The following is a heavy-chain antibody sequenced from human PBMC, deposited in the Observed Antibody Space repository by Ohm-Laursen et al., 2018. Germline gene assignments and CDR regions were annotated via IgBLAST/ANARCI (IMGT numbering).Heavy chain of an antibody. V-gene: IGHV3-30*03. Sequence: SLRLSCTASGFTFSTYGMHWVRQAPGKGLYWVAVISYDGSNKYYADSVKGRFTISRDNAKNSLYLQMNSLRSEDTAVYYCASLPIAVAGTANWFDPWGQGTLVTVSS. J-gene: IGHJ5*02. CDR2: ISYDGSNK. CDR3: ASLPIAVAGTANWFDP. D-gene: IGHD6-19*01. CDR1: GFTFSTYG.